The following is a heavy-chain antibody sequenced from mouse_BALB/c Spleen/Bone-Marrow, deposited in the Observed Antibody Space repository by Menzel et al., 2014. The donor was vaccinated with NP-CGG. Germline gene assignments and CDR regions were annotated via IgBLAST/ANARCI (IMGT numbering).Heavy chain of an antibody. V-gene: IGHV5-6-3*01. Sequence: VQLKESGGGLVQPGGSLKLPCVASGFTFSGYGMSWVRQTPDKRLELVATINNNGGSTYYPDSVKGQFTISRDNAKNTLYLQMSSLKSEDTAMYYCARVYGWYFDVWGAGTTVTVSS. CDR1: GFTFSGYG. D-gene: IGHD1-1*01. J-gene: IGHJ1*01. CDR3: ARVYGWYFDV. CDR2: INNNGGST.